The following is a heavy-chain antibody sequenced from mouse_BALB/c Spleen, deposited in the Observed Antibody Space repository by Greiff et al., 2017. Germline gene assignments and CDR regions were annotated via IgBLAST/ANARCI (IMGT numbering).Heavy chain of an antibody. J-gene: IGHJ4*01. Sequence: EVKLQESGPSLVKPSQTLSLTCSVTGDSITSGYWNWIRKFPGHKLEYMGYISYSGSTYYNPSLKSRISITRDTSKNQYYLQLNSVTTEDTATYYCARSAYYGNGDYYATDYWGQGTSVTVSS. D-gene: IGHD2-10*01. CDR3: ARSAYYGNGDYYATDY. CDR2: ISYSGST. V-gene: IGHV3-8*02. CDR1: GDSITSGY.